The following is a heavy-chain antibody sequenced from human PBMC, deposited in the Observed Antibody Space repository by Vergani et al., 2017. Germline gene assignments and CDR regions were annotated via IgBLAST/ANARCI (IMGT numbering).Heavy chain of an antibody. CDR3: ASFVVVVAAKDKRHWFDP. CDR1: GYTFTGYY. Sequence: QVQLVQSGAEVKKPGASVKVSCKASGYTFTGYYMHWVRQAPGQGLEWMGWINPNSGGTNYAQKFQGRVTMTRDTSISTAYMELSRLRSDDTAVYYCASFVVVVAAKDKRHWFDPWGQGTLVTVSS. CDR2: INPNSGGT. D-gene: IGHD2-15*01. J-gene: IGHJ5*02. V-gene: IGHV1-2*02.